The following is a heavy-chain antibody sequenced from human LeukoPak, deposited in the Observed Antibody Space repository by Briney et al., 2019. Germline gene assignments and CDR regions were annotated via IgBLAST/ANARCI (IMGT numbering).Heavy chain of an antibody. CDR2: ISAYNGNT. D-gene: IGHD1-26*01. Sequence: ASVKDSCKASGYTFTSYGISGVRQAPGQGLEWMGWISAYNGNTNYAQKLQGRVTMTTDTSTSTAYMELRSLRSDDTAVYYCARDSPYSGSSYWFDPWGQGTLVTVSS. CDR3: ARDSPYSGSSYWFDP. CDR1: GYTFTSYG. V-gene: IGHV1-18*01. J-gene: IGHJ5*02.